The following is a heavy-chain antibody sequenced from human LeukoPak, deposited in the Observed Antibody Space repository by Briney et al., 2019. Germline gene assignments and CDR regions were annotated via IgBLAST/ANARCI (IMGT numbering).Heavy chain of an antibody. CDR1: GFTFNSYD. D-gene: IGHD2-15*01. Sequence: GGSLRLSCAASGFTFNSYDMNWVRQAPGKGLEWLSYITSSGSTIYYADSVKGRFIISRDNAKNLLYLQMNSLRAEGTAVYYCAKSDRVVVAANAFDIWGQGTMVTVSS. CDR3: AKSDRVVVAANAFDI. CDR2: ITSSGSTI. V-gene: IGHV3-48*03. J-gene: IGHJ3*02.